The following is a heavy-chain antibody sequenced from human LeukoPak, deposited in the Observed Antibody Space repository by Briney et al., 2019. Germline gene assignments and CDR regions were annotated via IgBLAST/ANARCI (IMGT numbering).Heavy chain of an antibody. Sequence: SETLSLTRTVSGGSISNYYWTWIRQPPGKGLEWIGYIYSRGNTNYNPSLNSRVTISLDTSKNQFSLMLRSLTAADTAVYYCARRYTASPGERFDYWGQGTLVTVSS. CDR2: IYSRGNT. V-gene: IGHV4-59*08. D-gene: IGHD2-2*02. CDR3: ARRYTASPGERFDY. J-gene: IGHJ4*02. CDR1: GGSISNYY.